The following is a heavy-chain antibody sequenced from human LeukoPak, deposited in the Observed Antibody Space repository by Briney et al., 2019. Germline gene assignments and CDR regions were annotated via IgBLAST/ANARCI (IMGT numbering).Heavy chain of an antibody. CDR3: ARDDCSSISCYHNWFDP. Sequence: GGSLRLSCAASGFTFSSYWMSWVRQAPGNGLEWVANIKQDGGEKYYVNSVKGRFTISRDNAKNSLYLQMNSLRAEDTAVYYCARDDCSSISCYHNWFDPWGQGTLVTVSS. V-gene: IGHV3-7*01. CDR1: GFTFSSYW. D-gene: IGHD2-2*01. J-gene: IGHJ5*02. CDR2: IKQDGGEK.